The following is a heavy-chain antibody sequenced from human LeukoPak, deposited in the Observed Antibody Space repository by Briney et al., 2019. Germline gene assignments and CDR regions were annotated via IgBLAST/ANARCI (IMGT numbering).Heavy chain of an antibody. CDR1: GFTFSSYG. CDR2: ISYDGSNK. D-gene: IGHD3-22*01. Sequence: GRSLRLSCAASGFTFSSYGMHWVRQAPGKGLECVGVISYDGSNKYYADSVKGRFTISRDNAKNSLYLQMNSLRAEDTAVYYCARDGLYYYDSSGHFDYWGQGTLVTVSS. CDR3: ARDGLYYYDSSGHFDY. V-gene: IGHV3-30*03. J-gene: IGHJ4*02.